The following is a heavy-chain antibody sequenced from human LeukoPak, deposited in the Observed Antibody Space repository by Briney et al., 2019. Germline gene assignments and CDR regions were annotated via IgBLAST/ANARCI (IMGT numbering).Heavy chain of an antibody. CDR3: AKPYCGGDCYHGLDV. J-gene: IGHJ6*02. CDR1: GFTFSSHA. CDR2: ISTSGGST. Sequence: GGSLRLSCAASGFTFSSHAMSWVRQAPGKGLEWVSGISTSGGSTYYADSVKGRFTVSRDNSKNTLYLQMNSLRAEDTAVYYCAKPYCGGDCYHGLDVWGQGTTVTVSS. D-gene: IGHD2-21*02. V-gene: IGHV3-23*01.